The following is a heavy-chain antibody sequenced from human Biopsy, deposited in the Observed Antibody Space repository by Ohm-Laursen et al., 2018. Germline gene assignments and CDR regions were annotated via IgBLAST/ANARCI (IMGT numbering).Heavy chain of an antibody. CDR1: GFTFSSYA. CDR3: ARDPRDTALGIFDY. CDR2: LTGSGGST. J-gene: IGHJ4*02. D-gene: IGHD5-18*01. V-gene: IGHV3-23*01. Sequence: SLRLSCAASGFTFSSYAMSWVRQPPGKGLEWVSSLTGSGGSTYYADSVKGRFTISRDNSKNMLYLQMNTLRDADTAVYYCARDPRDTALGIFDYWGLGTLVTVSS.